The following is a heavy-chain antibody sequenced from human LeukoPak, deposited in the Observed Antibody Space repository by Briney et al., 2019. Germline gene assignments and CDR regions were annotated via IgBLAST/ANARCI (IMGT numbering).Heavy chain of an antibody. Sequence: SETLSLTCTVSGGSIISSSFWWGWIRQPPGKGLEWIGSIYYSGVSYYNTSLKSRVTISVDTSKNQFSLNLNSVTAADTAYCASDRIWFGESTNEYWGQGTLVTVSS. CDR3: ASDRIWFGESTNEY. V-gene: IGHV4-39*01. D-gene: IGHD3-10*01. CDR1: GGSIISSSFW. CDR2: IYYSGVS. J-gene: IGHJ4*02.